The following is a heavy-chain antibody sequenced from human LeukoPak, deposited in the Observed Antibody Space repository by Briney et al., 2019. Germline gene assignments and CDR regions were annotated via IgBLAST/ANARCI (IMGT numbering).Heavy chain of an antibody. CDR3: ARPPGIAAAWFDP. CDR2: IYHSGST. Sequence: PSETLSLTCTVSGGSISSSSYYWGWIRQPPGKGLEWIGGIYHSGSTYYNPSLKSRVTISVDTSKNQFSLKLTSVTAADTAVYYCARPPGIAAAWFDPWGQGTLVTVSS. V-gene: IGHV4-39*01. CDR1: GGSISSSSYY. J-gene: IGHJ5*02. D-gene: IGHD6-13*01.